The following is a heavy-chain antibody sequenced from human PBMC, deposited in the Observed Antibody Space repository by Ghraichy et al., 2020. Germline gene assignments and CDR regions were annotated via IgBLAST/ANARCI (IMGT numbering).Heavy chain of an antibody. Sequence: SETLSLTCTVSGGSISSGGYYWSWIRQHPGKGLEWIGYIYYSGSTYYNPSLKSRVTISVDTSKNQFSLKLSSVTAADTAVYYCARSPVDIVAPGYYYYYMDVWGKGTTVTVSS. CDR2: IYYSGST. D-gene: IGHD5-12*01. CDR1: GGSISSGGYY. V-gene: IGHV4-31*03. CDR3: ARSPVDIVAPGYYYYYMDV. J-gene: IGHJ6*03.